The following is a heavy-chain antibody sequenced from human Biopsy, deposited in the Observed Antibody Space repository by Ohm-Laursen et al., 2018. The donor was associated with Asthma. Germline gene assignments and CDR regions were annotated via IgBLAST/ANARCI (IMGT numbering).Heavy chain of an antibody. J-gene: IGHJ4*02. CDR2: IKSAFGNT. CDR3: ARKAVSCISRTCYSLDF. V-gene: IGHV1-69*13. D-gene: IGHD2-2*01. CDR1: GGTFNTYV. Sequence: GASVKLSCKFLGGTFNTYVIGWVRQAPGQGLEWMGGIKSAFGNTTYPQKFPDRVTITADDFTSTVYMELSNLRSEDTAVYYCARKAVSCISRTCYSLDFWGQGTLVTVSS.